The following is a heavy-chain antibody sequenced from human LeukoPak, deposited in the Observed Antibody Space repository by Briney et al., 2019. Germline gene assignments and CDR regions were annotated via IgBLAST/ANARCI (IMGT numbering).Heavy chain of an antibody. CDR2: IYSGGST. V-gene: IGHV3-66*01. D-gene: IGHD2-2*01. Sequence: GGSLRLSCAASGFTFSSYSMNWVRQAPGKGLEWASVIYSGGSTYYADSVKGRFTISRDNSKNTLYLQMNSLRAEDTAVYYCARGSRGPAPLWGQGTLVTVSS. CDR1: GFTFSSYS. J-gene: IGHJ4*02. CDR3: ARGSRGPAPL.